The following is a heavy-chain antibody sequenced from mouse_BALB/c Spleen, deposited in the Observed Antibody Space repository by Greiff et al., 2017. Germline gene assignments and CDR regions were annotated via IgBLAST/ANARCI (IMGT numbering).Heavy chain of an antibody. CDR1: GYAFSSSW. V-gene: IGHV1-82*01. D-gene: IGHD4-1*01. CDR3: AELGKVAY. Sequence: VQLQQSGPELVKPGASVKISCKASGYAFSSSWMNWVKQRPGQGLEWIGRIYPGDGDTNYNGKFKGKATLTADKSSSTAYMQLSSLTSVDSAVYFCAELGKVAYWGQGTLVTVSA. J-gene: IGHJ3*01. CDR2: IYPGDGDT.